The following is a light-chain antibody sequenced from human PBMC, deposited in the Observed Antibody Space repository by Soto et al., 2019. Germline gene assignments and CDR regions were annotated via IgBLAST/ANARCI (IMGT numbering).Light chain of an antibody. CDR2: WAS. CDR3: QQYLHTPRT. J-gene: IGKJ1*01. V-gene: IGKV4-1*01. Sequence: DAVMTQSPDSLAASLGERATINCKSSQSVLYSSNNKNYLAWYQQKPGQPPKLLIYWASTRESGAPARFSGSGSGTDFTLTISSLQAEDVAVYYCQQYLHTPRTFGQGTKVDIK. CDR1: QSVLYSSNNKNY.